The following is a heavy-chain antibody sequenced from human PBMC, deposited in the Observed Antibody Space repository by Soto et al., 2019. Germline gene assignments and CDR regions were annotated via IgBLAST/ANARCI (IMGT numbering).Heavy chain of an antibody. V-gene: IGHV1-8*02. J-gene: IGHJ6*02. Sequence: ASVKVSCKASGGTFSSYAINWVRQATGQGLEWVGWMNPNSGNTGYAQKFQGRVTMTRNTSISTAYMELSSLRSEDTAVYYCARGDNSGSYYYYGMDVWGQGTTVTVSS. CDR2: MNPNSGNT. D-gene: IGHD1-26*01. CDR1: GGTFSSYA. CDR3: ARGDNSGSYYYYGMDV.